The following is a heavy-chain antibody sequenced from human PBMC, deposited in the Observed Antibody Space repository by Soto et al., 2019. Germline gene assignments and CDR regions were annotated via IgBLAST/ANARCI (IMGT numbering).Heavy chain of an antibody. CDR3: AREIERLLGY. CDR1: GFSFSSYA. CDR2: VSYDGRNK. D-gene: IGHD3-3*01. V-gene: IGHV3-30*04. Sequence: QVQLVESGGGVVQPGRSLSLSCAASGFSFSSYAMHWVRQAPGKGLEWVAVVSYDGRNKYYTDSVKGRFTISRDNPKNTLYLQMNSLRAEDTAVYYCAREIERLLGYWGQGTLVTVSS. J-gene: IGHJ4*02.